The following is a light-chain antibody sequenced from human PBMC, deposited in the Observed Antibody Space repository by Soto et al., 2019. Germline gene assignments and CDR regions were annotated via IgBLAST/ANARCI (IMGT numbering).Light chain of an antibody. Sequence: QSVLTQPPSVSAAPGQKVTISCSGSSSNIWNNYVSWYQQLPGTAPTFLMYEVSKRPIVVYSRFSGPKSGNTAPLHTSGLQAEYEADYYCRPYTRSSPLVVFGTGTRVTV. CDR2: EVS. CDR1: SSNIWNNY. V-gene: IGLV1-51*01. CDR3: RPYTRSSPLVV. J-gene: IGLJ1*01.